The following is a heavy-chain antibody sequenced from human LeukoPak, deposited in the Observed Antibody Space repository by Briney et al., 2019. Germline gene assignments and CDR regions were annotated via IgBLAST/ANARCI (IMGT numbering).Heavy chain of an antibody. D-gene: IGHD4-23*01. V-gene: IGHV4-59*01. CDR2: ISYNGFT. Sequence: SETLSLTCTVSGGSISSYYWSWIRQPPGKGLEWMGYISYNGFTNQNPSLKSRVTMSVDTSKNQFSLKLTSVTAADTAVYYCVRDAHGDNSQFEYWGQGTLVTVSS. CDR3: VRDAHGDNSQFEY. J-gene: IGHJ4*02. CDR1: GGSISSYY.